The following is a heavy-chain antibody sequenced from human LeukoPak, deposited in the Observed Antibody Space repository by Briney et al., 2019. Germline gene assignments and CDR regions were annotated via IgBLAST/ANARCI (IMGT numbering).Heavy chain of an antibody. CDR1: GFIFDDYT. J-gene: IGHJ4*02. CDR2: ISWDGRDT. CDR3: AKDIGQDGRGPHYLDY. V-gene: IGHV3-43*01. D-gene: IGHD5-24*01. Sequence: GGALRLSCAASGFIFDDYTMYWVREPPGKGLEWVSLISWDGRDTKYADSVKGRFTTSRDNNKNSLFLQMSSLRHEDTALYYCAKDIGQDGRGPHYLDYWGQGTLVTVSS.